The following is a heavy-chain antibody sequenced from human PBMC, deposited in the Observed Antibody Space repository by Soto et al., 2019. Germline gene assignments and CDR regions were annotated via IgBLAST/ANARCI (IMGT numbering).Heavy chain of an antibody. D-gene: IGHD2-8*01. CDR2: LSGDGTGT. CDR1: GFTLGSYW. J-gene: IGHJ4*02. CDR3: VRGGPGVSFDQ. Sequence: EVELVESGGGLVRPGGSLRLSCAASGFTLGSYWMHWVRQVPGKGLVWVSRLSGDGTGTRYADFVKGRFTISGDNAKNTLFLEMNSLGPDDTAVYYCVRGGPGVSFDQWGQGTLVTVSS. V-gene: IGHV3-74*01.